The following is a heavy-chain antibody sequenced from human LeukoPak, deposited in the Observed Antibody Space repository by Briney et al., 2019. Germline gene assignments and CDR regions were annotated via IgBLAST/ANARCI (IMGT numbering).Heavy chain of an antibody. Sequence: GASVKVSCTASGYTFTGYYMHWVRQAPGQGLEWMGWINHNGSGTNYAQKFQGGFTMTRETSISIAFMDMSRLGSDATAVYYGSRGTPRITIFGVVEVYYYYYMDVWGKGTTVTVSS. J-gene: IGHJ6*03. CDR2: INHNGSGT. CDR1: GYTFTGYY. V-gene: IGHV1-2*02. CDR3: SRGTPRITIFGVVEVYYYYYMDV. D-gene: IGHD3-3*01.